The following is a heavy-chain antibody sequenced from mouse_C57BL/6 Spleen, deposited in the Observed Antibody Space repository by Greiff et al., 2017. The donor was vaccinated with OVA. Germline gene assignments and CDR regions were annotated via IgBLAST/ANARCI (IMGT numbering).Heavy chain of an antibody. D-gene: IGHD1-1*01. Sequence: QVQLKQPGAELVKPGASVKLSCKASGYTFTSYWMHWVKQRPGQGLEWIGMIHPNSGSTNYNEKFKSKATLTVDKSSSTAYMQLSSLTSEDSAVYYCARQGYGSSYFDYWGQGTTLTVSS. J-gene: IGHJ2*01. CDR2: IHPNSGST. CDR3: ARQGYGSSYFDY. CDR1: GYTFTSYW. V-gene: IGHV1-64*01.